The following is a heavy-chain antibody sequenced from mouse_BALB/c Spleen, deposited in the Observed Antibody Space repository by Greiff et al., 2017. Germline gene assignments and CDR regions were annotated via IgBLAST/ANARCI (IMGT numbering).Heavy chain of an antibody. D-gene: IGHD2-4*01. V-gene: IGHV5-6-5*01. J-gene: IGHJ3*01. Sequence: DVQLQESGGGLVQPGGSLKLSCAASGFTFSSYAMSWVRQTPEKRLEWVASISSGGSTYYPDSVKGRFTISRDNARNILYLQMSSLRSEDTAMYYCARDDYDWFAYWGQGTLVTVSA. CDR2: ISSGGST. CDR1: GFTFSSYA. CDR3: ARDDYDWFAY.